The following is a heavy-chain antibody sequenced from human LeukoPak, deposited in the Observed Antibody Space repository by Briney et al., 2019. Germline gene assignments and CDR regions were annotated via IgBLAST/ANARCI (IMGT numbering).Heavy chain of an antibody. CDR2: IIPIFGTA. CDR1: GGTFSSYA. J-gene: IGHJ4*02. D-gene: IGHD3-9*01. Sequence: GSSVKVSCKASGGTFSSYAISWVRQAPGQGLEWMGGIIPIFGTANYAQKFQGRVTITADESTSTAYMELSSLRSEDTAVYYCARRGFDWLLKDYYYFDYWGQGTLVTVSS. V-gene: IGHV1-69*01. CDR3: ARRGFDWLLKDYYYFDY.